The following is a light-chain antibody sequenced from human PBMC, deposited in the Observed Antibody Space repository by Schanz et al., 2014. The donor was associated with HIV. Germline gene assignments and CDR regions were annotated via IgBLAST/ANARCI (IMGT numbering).Light chain of an antibody. CDR1: NSDIGAYNY. CDR3: CSYAGSYTSVV. Sequence: QSVLTQPASVSGSPGQSIAISCTGTNSDIGAYNYVSWYQQHPDKAPKLIIYDVNNRPSGVSNRFSGSKSGNTASLTISGLQAEDEADYYCCSYAGSYTSVVFGGGTKLTVL. J-gene: IGLJ2*01. CDR2: DVN. V-gene: IGLV2-14*03.